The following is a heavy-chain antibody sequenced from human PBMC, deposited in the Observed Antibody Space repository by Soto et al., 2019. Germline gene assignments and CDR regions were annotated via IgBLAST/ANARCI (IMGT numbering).Heavy chain of an antibody. Sequence: PGGSLRLSCSASGITFDAYAMHWVRQAPGKGLEWVAVLSYDGSNKYYADSVKGRFTISRDNSKKTLYLEMTSLSPDDTAVYYRARGLNHTTSSWSDPWGQGTLVTVSS. CDR3: ARGLNHTTSSWSDP. CDR1: GITFDAYA. D-gene: IGHD6-6*01. CDR2: LSYDGSNK. V-gene: IGHV3-30*04. J-gene: IGHJ5*02.